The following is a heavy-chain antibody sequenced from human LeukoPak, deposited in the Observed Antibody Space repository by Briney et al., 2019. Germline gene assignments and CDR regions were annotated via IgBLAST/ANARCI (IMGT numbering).Heavy chain of an antibody. J-gene: IGHJ4*02. CDR3: ARRDGYNPFDY. Sequence: KVSCKASGGTFSSYTISWVRQAPGQGLEWMGRIIPILGIAKYAQKFQGRVTITADKSTSTAYMKLSSLRSEDTAVYYCARRDGYNPFDYWRQGTLVTVSS. CDR1: GGTFSSYT. CDR2: IIPILGIA. V-gene: IGHV1-69*02. D-gene: IGHD5-24*01.